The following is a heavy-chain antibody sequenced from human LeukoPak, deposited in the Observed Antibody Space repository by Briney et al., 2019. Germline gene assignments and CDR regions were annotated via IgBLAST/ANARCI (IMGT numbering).Heavy chain of an antibody. CDR3: AEVLSGGSIYDAFDI. J-gene: IGHJ3*02. Sequence: GGSLRLSCAASGFTFSSYAMSWVRQAPGKGLEWVSGISGSSTTYYADSVKGRFTISRDNSKNTLYLQMNSLRAEDTALYYCAEVLSGGSIYDAFDICGQGTMVTVSS. V-gene: IGHV3-23*01. CDR1: GFTFSSYA. CDR2: ISGSSTT. D-gene: IGHD1-26*01.